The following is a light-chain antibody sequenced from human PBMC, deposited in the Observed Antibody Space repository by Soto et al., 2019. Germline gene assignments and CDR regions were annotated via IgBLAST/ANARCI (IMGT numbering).Light chain of an antibody. CDR1: RSFASSY. V-gene: IGKV3-20*01. J-gene: IGKJ2*01. Sequence: EIVLTQSPGTLSLSPGERATLSCRASRSFASSYLAWYQQKPGQATRLLIYAASSRATGIPDRFIGSGSGTDFTLTISRLEPDDFAVYYCHHYDSSPPYTFGQGTKLVIK. CDR3: HHYDSSPPYT. CDR2: AAS.